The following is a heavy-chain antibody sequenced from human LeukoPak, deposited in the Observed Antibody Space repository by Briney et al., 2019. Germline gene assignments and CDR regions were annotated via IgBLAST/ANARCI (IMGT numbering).Heavy chain of an antibody. CDR3: ARTARGAAFGEPYYYGMDV. V-gene: IGHV1-69*04. J-gene: IGHJ6*02. CDR1: GGTSSSYA. CDR2: IIPILGIA. Sequence: ASVKVSCKASGGTSSSYAISWVRQAPGQGLEWMGRIIPILGIANYAQKFQGRVTITADKSTSTAYMELCSLRSEDTAVYYCARTARGAAFGEPYYYGMDVWGQGTTVTVSS. D-gene: IGHD3-10*01.